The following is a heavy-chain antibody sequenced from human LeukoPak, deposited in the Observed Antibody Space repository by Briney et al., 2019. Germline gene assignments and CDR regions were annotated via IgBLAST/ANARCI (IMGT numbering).Heavy chain of an antibody. D-gene: IGHD6-19*01. Sequence: GGSLRLSCAVSGLSFSSYAIHWVRQAPGKGLEWVAFIRHDGSDKYYADSVKGRFTISRDNSKNTIYLQMNSLRAEDTALYYCAKDSSAWACDYWGQGTLVTVSP. CDR3: AKDSSAWACDY. CDR1: GLSFSSYA. V-gene: IGHV3-30*02. J-gene: IGHJ4*02. CDR2: IRHDGSDK.